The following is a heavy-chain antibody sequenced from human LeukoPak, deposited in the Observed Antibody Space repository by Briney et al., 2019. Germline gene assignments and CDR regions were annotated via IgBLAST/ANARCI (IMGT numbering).Heavy chain of an antibody. CDR2: IYYSGST. CDR3: ARVKGGFGESGDYYMDV. D-gene: IGHD3-10*01. Sequence: SETLSLTCTVSGGSISSYYWSWIRQPPGKGLEWIGYIYYSGSTNYKPSLKSRVTISVDTSKNQFSLKLSSVTAADTAVYYCARVKGGFGESGDYYMDVWGKGTTVTISS. CDR1: GGSISSYY. V-gene: IGHV4-59*01. J-gene: IGHJ6*03.